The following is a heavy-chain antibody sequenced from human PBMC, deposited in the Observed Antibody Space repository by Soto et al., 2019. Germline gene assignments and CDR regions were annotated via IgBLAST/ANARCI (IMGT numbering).Heavy chain of an antibody. CDR2: ISYDGSNK. D-gene: IGHD5-12*01. CDR1: GFTFSSYG. J-gene: IGHJ3*02. Sequence: QVQLVESGGGVVQPGRSLRLSCAASGFTFSSYGMHWVRQAPGKGLEWVAVISYDGSNKYYADSVKGRLTISRDNSKNTLYLQMNSLRGEVTAAYYCAKDNGSGCDWLRVGDASDIWGQGTMVTVSS. CDR3: AKDNGSGCDWLRVGDASDI. V-gene: IGHV3-30*18.